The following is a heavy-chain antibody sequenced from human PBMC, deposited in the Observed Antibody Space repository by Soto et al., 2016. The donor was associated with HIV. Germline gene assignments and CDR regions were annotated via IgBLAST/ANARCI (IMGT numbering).Heavy chain of an antibody. Sequence: EVQLVESGGGLVKPGGSLRLSCAASGFTFSNAWMSWIRQAPGKGLEWLGRTKSKPDGGTTDYAAPVKDRFTISRDDSKNTLYLQMNSLKTEDTVVYYCTTDRIPNHYDSSGYFSYWGQGTLVTVSS. D-gene: IGHD3-22*01. V-gene: IGHV3-15*01. J-gene: IGHJ4*02. CDR2: TKSKPDGGTT. CDR3: TTDRIPNHYDSSGYFSY. CDR1: GFTFSNAW.